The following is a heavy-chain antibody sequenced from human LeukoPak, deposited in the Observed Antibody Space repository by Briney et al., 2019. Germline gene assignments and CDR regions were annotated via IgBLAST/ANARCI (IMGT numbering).Heavy chain of an antibody. CDR3: ARGDDYYDSSGYYRAFDY. J-gene: IGHJ4*02. D-gene: IGHD3-22*01. V-gene: IGHV3-30-3*01. Sequence: AGGSLRLSCAASGFTFSSYAMHWVRQAPGKGLEWVAVISYDGSNKYYADSVKGRFTISRDNSKNTLYLQMNSLRAEDTAVYYCARGDDYYDSSGYYRAFDYWGQGTLVTVSS. CDR1: GFTFSSYA. CDR2: ISYDGSNK.